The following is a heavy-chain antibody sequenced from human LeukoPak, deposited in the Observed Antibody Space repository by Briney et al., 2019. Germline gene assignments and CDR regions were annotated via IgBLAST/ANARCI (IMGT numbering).Heavy chain of an antibody. D-gene: IGHD1-1*01. J-gene: IGHJ5*02. Sequence: PGGSLRLSCAASGFTFSDYYMTWIRQAPGKGLEWVSYTIMTGSTIYYADSVKGRFTIFRDNAKNSLYLQMNSLRAEDTAVYYCARDNEGWFDPWGQGTLVTVSS. CDR2: TIMTGSTI. CDR1: GFTFSDYY. CDR3: ARDNEGWFDP. V-gene: IGHV3-11*04.